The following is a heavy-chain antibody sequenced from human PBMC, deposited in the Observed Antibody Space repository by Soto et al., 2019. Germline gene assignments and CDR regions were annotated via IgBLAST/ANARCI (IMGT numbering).Heavy chain of an antibody. J-gene: IGHJ6*02. V-gene: IGHV3-30-3*01. CDR3: ARSYVPAASLYYYYYGMDV. CDR2: ISYDGSNK. Sequence: PGGSLRLSCAASGFTFSSYAMHWVRQAPGKGLEWVAVISYDGSNKYYADSVKGRFTISRDNSKNTLYLQMNSLRAEDTAVYYCARSYVPAASLYYYYYGMDVWGQGTTVTVSS. CDR1: GFTFSSYA. D-gene: IGHD2-2*01.